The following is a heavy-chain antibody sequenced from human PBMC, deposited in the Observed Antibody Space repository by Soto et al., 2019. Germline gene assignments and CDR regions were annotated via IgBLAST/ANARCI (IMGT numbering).Heavy chain of an antibody. CDR3: ARGSDEGEADY. Sequence: PSETLSLTCAVSVGSISSGGYSWRWIRQPPGKGLEWIGYIYHSGTTYYNPSLKSRVTISVDRSKNQFSLKLSSVTAADTAVYYCARGSDEGEADYWGQGTLVTVSS. J-gene: IGHJ4*02. V-gene: IGHV4-30-2*01. CDR2: IYHSGTT. CDR1: VGSISSGGYS.